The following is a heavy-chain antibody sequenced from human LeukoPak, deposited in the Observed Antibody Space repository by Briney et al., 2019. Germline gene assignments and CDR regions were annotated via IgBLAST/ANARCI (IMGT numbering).Heavy chain of an antibody. CDR3: ARGYSSGWYHPNYYYYGMDV. CDR1: GGSFSGYY. CDR2: INHSGST. Sequence: PSETLSLTCAVYGGSFSGYYWSWIRQPPGKGLEWIGEINHSGSTYYNPSLKSRVTISVDASKNQFSLKLSSVTAADTAVYYCARGYSSGWYHPNYYYYGMDVWGQGTTVTVSS. D-gene: IGHD6-19*01. V-gene: IGHV4-34*01. J-gene: IGHJ6*02.